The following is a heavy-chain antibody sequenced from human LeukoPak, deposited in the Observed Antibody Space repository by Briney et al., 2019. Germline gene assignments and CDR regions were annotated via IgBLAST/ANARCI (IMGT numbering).Heavy chain of an antibody. J-gene: IGHJ4*02. V-gene: IGHV1-18*04. D-gene: IGHD6-13*01. Sequence: ASVKVSCKASGYTFTGYYMHWVRQAPGQGLEWMGWISAYNGNTNYAQKLQGRVTMTTDTSTSTAYMELRSLRSDDTAVYYCARGIAAAGTGDDYWGQGTLVTVSS. CDR3: ARGIAAAGTGDDY. CDR1: GYTFTGYY. CDR2: ISAYNGNT.